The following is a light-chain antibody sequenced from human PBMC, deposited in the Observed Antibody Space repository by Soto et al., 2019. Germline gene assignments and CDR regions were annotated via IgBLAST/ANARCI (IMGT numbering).Light chain of an antibody. V-gene: IGLV2-8*01. CDR3: SSYAGSKYLV. J-gene: IGLJ3*02. CDR1: SADVGGRDY. Sequence: QSVLTQPPSASGSPGQSVTISCTGTSADVGGRDYVSWYQQHPGEAPKLMIYEVTKRSSGVPDRFSGSKSGNTASLTVSGLQAEDEADYYCSSYAGSKYLVFGRGTKLTVL. CDR2: EVT.